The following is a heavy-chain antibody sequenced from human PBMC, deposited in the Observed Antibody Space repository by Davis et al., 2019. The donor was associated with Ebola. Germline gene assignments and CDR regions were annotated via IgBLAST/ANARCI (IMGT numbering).Heavy chain of an antibody. V-gene: IGHV5-51*01. CDR2: IFPGDSDT. Sequence: GESLKISCQGVGFTFTNYWIGWVRQMSGKGLEWMGIIFPGDSDTKYSPSFQGQVTMSADKSTNTAFLQWSNLRASDTAMYYCATTHISVLGGVIVPSSFDFWGQGTLVTVSS. J-gene: IGHJ4*02. CDR1: GFTFTNYW. CDR3: ATTHISVLGGVIVPSSFDF. D-gene: IGHD3-16*01.